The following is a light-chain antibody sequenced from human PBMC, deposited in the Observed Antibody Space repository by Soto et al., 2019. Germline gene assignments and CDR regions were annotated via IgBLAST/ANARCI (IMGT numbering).Light chain of an antibody. CDR1: LSVSGY. Sequence: EIVLTQSPASLALSPGERATLSCRASLSVSGYLAWYQQRPNQAPRLLIHGTSNRATGIPARFSGEGSGTDFNLTISSLEPEDSAVYYCQHRANFGQGTRLEIK. J-gene: IGKJ5*01. CDR2: GTS. CDR3: QHRAN. V-gene: IGKV3-11*01.